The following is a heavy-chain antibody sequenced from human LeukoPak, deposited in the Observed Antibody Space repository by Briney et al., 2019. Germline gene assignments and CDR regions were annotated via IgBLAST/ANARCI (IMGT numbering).Heavy chain of an antibody. CDR1: GFTFNHYA. J-gene: IGHJ4*02. CDR3: ARDHGSQDSGAWYVFDY. V-gene: IGHV3-23*01. D-gene: IGHD6-19*01. CDR2: INHLGHT. Sequence: GGSLRLSCAACGFTFNHYAMSWVRQAPGKGLEWVSGINHLGHTFYADSVKGRFTISRGNSQNTLFLQMNSLRADDTAEYFCARDHGSQDSGAWYVFDYWGRGTLVTVSS.